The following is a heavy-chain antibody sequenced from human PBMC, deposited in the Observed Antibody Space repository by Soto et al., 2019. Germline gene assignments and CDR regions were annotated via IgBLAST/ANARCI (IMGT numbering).Heavy chain of an antibody. CDR1: GGFVNSDPHS. Sequence: SETLSLTCTVSGGFVNSDPHSWSWSRQTPGKRLEWIGFIYSGGSTKNPSLRSRVTMSVDTSKNQFSLKLRSVIVADTAVYHCARFVRSCSATTCSTRADVWGQGITVTVSS. CDR2: IYSGGST. D-gene: IGHD2-2*01. CDR3: ARFVRSCSATTCSTRADV. J-gene: IGHJ6*02. V-gene: IGHV4-61*01.